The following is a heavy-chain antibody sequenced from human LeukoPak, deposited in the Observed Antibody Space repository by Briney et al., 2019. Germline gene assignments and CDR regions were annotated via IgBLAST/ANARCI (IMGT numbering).Heavy chain of an antibody. CDR3: ARLAQMTMVRGQSYYYHSMDV. CDR1: GGSISSSSYY. V-gene: IGHV4-39*01. D-gene: IGHD3-10*01. J-gene: IGHJ6*02. CDR2: IYYSGST. Sequence: SETLSLTCTVSGGSISSSSYYWGWIRQPPGKGLEWIGSIYYSGSTYYNPSLKSRVTISVDTSKNQFSLKLSSVTAADTAVYYCARLAQMTMVRGQSYYYHSMDVWGQGTTVTVSS.